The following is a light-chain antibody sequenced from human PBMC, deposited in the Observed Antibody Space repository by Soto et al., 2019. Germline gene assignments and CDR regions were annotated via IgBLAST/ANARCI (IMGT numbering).Light chain of an antibody. J-gene: IGKJ1*01. Sequence: EIVMTQSTATLSVSPGERATLSCRASQSVSSNLAWYQQRPGQPPRLLIYGASSRATGIPARFSGSGSETEFTLTISSLQSEDSAAYYCQQYNHWPPWTFGQGTKVDIK. CDR3: QQYNHWPPWT. CDR2: GAS. CDR1: QSVSSN. V-gene: IGKV3D-15*01.